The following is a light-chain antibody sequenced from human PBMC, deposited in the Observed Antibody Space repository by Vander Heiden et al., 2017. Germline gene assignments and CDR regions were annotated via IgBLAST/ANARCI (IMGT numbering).Light chain of an antibody. CDR1: HDISKY. Sequence: DIQLTQSPSFLSAPVGDRVTITCRASHDISKYLAWYQQRPGKAPKLLIYAASTLQSGIPSRFSGSGSGTEVTLTISSLQPEDAASYHCQQLDSYPITFGGGTKVEIK. CDR2: AAS. V-gene: IGKV1-9*01. CDR3: QQLDSYPIT. J-gene: IGKJ4*01.